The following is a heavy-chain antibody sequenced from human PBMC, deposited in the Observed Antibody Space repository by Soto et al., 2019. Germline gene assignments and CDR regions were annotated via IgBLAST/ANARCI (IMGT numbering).Heavy chain of an antibody. CDR3: ARDGYNLLGAFDI. CDR2: ISSSSYI. J-gene: IGHJ3*02. CDR1: GFTFSSYS. Sequence: GVLRLSCAASGFTFSSYSMNWVRQAPGKGLEWVSSISSSSYIYYADSVKGRFTISRDNAKNSLYLQMNSLRAEDTAVYYCARDGYNLLGAFDIWGQGTMVTVSS. D-gene: IGHD5-12*01. V-gene: IGHV3-21*01.